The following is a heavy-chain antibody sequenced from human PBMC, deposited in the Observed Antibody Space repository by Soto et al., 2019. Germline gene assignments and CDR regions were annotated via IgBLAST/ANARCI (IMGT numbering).Heavy chain of an antibody. CDR3: ASESPYYDFWSGYLPTFDP. CDR2: IYYSGST. D-gene: IGHD3-3*01. Sequence: SETLSLTCTVSGGSISSSSYYWGWIRQPPGKGPEWIGSIYYSGSTYYNPSLKSRVTISVDTSKNQFSLKLSSVTAADTAVYYCASESPYYDFWSGYLPTFDPWGQGTLVTVSS. CDR1: GGSISSSSYY. J-gene: IGHJ5*02. V-gene: IGHV4-39*01.